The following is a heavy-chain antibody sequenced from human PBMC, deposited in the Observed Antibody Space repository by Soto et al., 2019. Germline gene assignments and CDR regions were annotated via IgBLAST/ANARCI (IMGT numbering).Heavy chain of an antibody. Sequence: GGSLRLSCAASGFTFSSYAMSWVRQAPGKGLEWVSASGSGGSTYYADSVKGRFTISRDNSKNTLYLQMNSLRAEDTAVYYCAKDRFKSIRTNNWFDPWGQGTLVTVSS. D-gene: IGHD2-21*01. J-gene: IGHJ5*02. CDR2: SGSGGST. CDR3: AKDRFKSIRTNNWFDP. V-gene: IGHV3-23*01. CDR1: GFTFSSYA.